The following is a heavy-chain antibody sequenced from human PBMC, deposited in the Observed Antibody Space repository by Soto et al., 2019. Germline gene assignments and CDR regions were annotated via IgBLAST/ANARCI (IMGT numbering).Heavy chain of an antibody. Sequence: ASVKVSCKAFGYTFTSYGISWVRQAPGQGLEWMGWISANNGNTNYAQKLQGRVTMTRNTSTSTAYMELSSLTSEDTAVYYCAREAVVPAAMPDYYYMDVWGKGTTVTVSS. D-gene: IGHD2-2*01. CDR1: GYTFTSYG. CDR3: AREAVVPAAMPDYYYMDV. CDR2: ISANNGNT. J-gene: IGHJ6*03. V-gene: IGHV1-18*01.